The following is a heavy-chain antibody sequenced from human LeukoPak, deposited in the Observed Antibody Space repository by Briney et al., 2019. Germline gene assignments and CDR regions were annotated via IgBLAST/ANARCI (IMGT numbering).Heavy chain of an antibody. CDR1: GFTFSGHS. CDR2: ISHSDSST. J-gene: IGHJ3*02. CDR3: AKDLDYDSSGYPGAFDI. V-gene: IGHV3-23*01. D-gene: IGHD3-22*01. Sequence: PGGSLRLSCAASGFTFSGHSMNWVRQAPGKGLEWVSYISHSDSSTYYADSVKGRFTISRDNSKNTLYLQMNSLRAEDTAVYYCAKDLDYDSSGYPGAFDIWGQGTMVTVSS.